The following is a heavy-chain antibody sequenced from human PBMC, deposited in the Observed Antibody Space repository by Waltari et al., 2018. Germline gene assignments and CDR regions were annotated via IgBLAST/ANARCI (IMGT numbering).Heavy chain of an antibody. J-gene: IGHJ5*02. D-gene: IGHD5-12*01. CDR1: GGSISRSSSY. CDR3: VRHWKRNGYRFDP. Sequence: QLQLQASGPTLVKPSETLSLTCTVPGGSISRSSSYWGWIRQSPGKGLEWIGSIYYSGTTYYNPTLESRVTISGDTSKNQFSLKLSSVTAADTAVYYCVRHWKRNGYRFDPWGQGTLVTVSS. CDR2: IYYSGTT. V-gene: IGHV4-39*01.